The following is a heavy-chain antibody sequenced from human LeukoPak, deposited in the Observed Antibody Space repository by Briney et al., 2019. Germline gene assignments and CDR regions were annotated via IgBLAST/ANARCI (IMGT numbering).Heavy chain of an antibody. CDR1: GLPFSSYG. D-gene: IGHD2-21*02. J-gene: IGHJ4*02. CDR3: AREMLRLNCGGDCYNDY. V-gene: IGHV3-33*01. CDR2: IWYDGSNK. Sequence: PGRSLRLSCAASGLPFSSYGMHWVRQAPGKGLEWVALIWYDGSNKYYADSVKGRFTISRDNSNNTLYLQMNSLRAEDTAVYYCAREMLRLNCGGDCYNDYWGQGTLVTVSS.